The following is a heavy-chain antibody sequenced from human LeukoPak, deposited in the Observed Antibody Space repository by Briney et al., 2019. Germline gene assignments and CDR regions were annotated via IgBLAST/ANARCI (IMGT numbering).Heavy chain of an antibody. CDR2: THTSGST. CDR3: AIGRWKTGMDSPYYFDY. V-gene: IGHV4-4*07. Sequence: PSETLSLTCTVSGXSIGNYYWSWIRQPAGKGLEWIVRTHTSGSTNYNPSLKSRVTMSVDTSKNQFSLKLTSVTAADTAVYYCAIGRWKTGMDSPYYFDYWGQGTLVTVSS. J-gene: IGHJ4*02. CDR1: GXSIGNYY. D-gene: IGHD2-2*03.